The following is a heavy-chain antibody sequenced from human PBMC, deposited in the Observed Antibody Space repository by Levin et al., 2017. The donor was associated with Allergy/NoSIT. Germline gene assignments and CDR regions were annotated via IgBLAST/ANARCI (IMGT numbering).Heavy chain of an antibody. Sequence: GGSLRLSCAASGFTFSSYAMHWVRQAPGKGLEWVAVISYDGSNKYYADSVKGRFTISRDNSKNTLYLQMNSLRAEDTAVYYCARIYSSGRPTELYPPQTTGVIAFDIWGQGTMVTVSS. J-gene: IGHJ3*02. D-gene: IGHD6-19*01. CDR2: ISYDGSNK. CDR3: ARIYSSGRPTELYPPQTTGVIAFDI. V-gene: IGHV3-30-3*01. CDR1: GFTFSSYA.